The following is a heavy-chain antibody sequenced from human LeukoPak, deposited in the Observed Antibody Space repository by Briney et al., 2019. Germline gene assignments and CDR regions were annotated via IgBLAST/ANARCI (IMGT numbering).Heavy chain of an antibody. CDR3: ARAGSRYYDSSGYTDY. J-gene: IGHJ4*02. CDR1: GFTFSSYG. CDR2: ISYDGSNK. Sequence: PGGSLRLSCAASGFTFSSYGMHWVRQAPGKGLEWVAVISYDGSNKYYADSVKGRFTISRDNSKNTLYLQMNSLRAEDTAVYYCARAGSRYYDSSGYTDYWGQGTLVTVSS. V-gene: IGHV3-30*03. D-gene: IGHD3-22*01.